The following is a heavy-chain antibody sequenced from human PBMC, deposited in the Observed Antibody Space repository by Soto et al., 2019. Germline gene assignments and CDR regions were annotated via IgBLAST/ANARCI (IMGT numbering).Heavy chain of an antibody. D-gene: IGHD3-22*01. J-gene: IGHJ4*02. CDR3: ASQIYDSSDYYSAY. CDR2: IYSIGNT. V-gene: IGHV4-39*01. Sequence: QMQLQESGPGLVKPSETLSLTCTVSGGSISSSSYYWGWIRQPPGQGLEWLGTIYSIGNTYYNPSLKSRVTISVDKSKSQLFLKLSSVTAPDTAVYYCASQIYDSSDYYSAYWGQGTLVTVSS. CDR1: GGSISSSSYY.